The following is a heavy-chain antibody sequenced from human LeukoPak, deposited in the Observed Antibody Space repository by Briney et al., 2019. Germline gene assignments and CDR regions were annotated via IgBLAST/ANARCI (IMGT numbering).Heavy chain of an antibody. Sequence: GGSLRLSCAASGFTFSTSWMSWVRQAPGKGLEGVAHIRKDGSDIHYVDSVKGRFTISRDNAKNSLYLEMSSLRGEDTALYYCARDSLSPDGYSGSFDYWGQGTLVTVSS. J-gene: IGHJ4*02. D-gene: IGHD1-26*01. V-gene: IGHV3-7*01. CDR3: ARDSLSPDGYSGSFDY. CDR2: IRKDGSDI. CDR1: GFTFSTSW.